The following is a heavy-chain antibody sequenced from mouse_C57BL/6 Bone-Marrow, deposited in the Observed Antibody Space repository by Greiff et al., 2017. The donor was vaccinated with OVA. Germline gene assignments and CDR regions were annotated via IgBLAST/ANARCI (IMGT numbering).Heavy chain of an antibody. J-gene: IGHJ4*01. D-gene: IGHD2-10*01. CDR1: GYSFTDYN. CDR3: ARDPYYCKNAMDY. Sequence: EVKLMESGPELVKPGASVKISCKASGYSFTDYNMNWVKQSNGKSLEWIGVINPNYGTTSYTQKFKGKATLTVDQSSSTAYMQLNSLTSEDSAVDYAARDPYYCKNAMDYWGQGTSVTVSS. V-gene: IGHV1-39*01. CDR2: INPNYGTT.